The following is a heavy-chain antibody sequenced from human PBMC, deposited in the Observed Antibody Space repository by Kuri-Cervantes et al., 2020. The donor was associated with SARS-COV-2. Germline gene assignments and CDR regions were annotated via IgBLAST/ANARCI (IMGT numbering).Heavy chain of an antibody. D-gene: IGHD6-13*01. CDR2: ISYDGSNK. V-gene: IGHV3-30-3*01. CDR1: GFTFSRYA. J-gene: IGHJ1*01. CDR3: ARARAAAGTLIDYFQH. Sequence: LALTCAASGFTFSRYAMHWVRQAPGKGLEWVAVISYDGSNKYYADSVKGRFTIYRDNSKNTLYLQMNSLRAEYTAVNYCARARAAAGTLIDYFQHWGQGTLVTVSS.